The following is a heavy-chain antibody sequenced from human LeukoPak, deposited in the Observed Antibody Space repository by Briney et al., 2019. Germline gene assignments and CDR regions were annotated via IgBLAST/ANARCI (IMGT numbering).Heavy chain of an antibody. CDR2: INSDGSST. CDR3: ARVIAVASGGLRGRNWFDP. Sequence: QTGGSLRLSCAASGFTFSSYWMHWVRQAPGKGLVWVSRINSDGSSTSYADSVKGRFTISRDNAKNTLYLQMNSLRAEDTAVYYCARVIAVASGGLRGRNWFDPWGQGTLVTVSS. D-gene: IGHD6-19*01. CDR1: GFTFSSYW. V-gene: IGHV3-74*01. J-gene: IGHJ5*02.